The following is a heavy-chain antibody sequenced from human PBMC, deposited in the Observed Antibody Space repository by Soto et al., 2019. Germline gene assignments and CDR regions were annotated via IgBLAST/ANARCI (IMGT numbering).Heavy chain of an antibody. CDR2: IYYSGST. Sequence: SETLSLTCTVSGGSISSSSYYWGWIRQPPGKGLEWIGSIYYSGSTYYNPSLKSRVTISVDTSKNQFSLKRGSVTAADTDVYYCASSDAMDYDFWSGYAAGENTRTHTNWFDPWGQGTLVTVSS. V-gene: IGHV4-39*01. D-gene: IGHD3-3*01. J-gene: IGHJ5*02. CDR3: ASSDAMDYDFWSGYAAGENTRTHTNWFDP. CDR1: GGSISSSSYY.